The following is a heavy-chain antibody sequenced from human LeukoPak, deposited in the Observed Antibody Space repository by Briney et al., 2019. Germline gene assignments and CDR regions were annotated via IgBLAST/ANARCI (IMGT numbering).Heavy chain of an antibody. J-gene: IGHJ3*01. CDR3: ARDLGGLGKIDY. D-gene: IGHD7-27*01. V-gene: IGHV4-31*03. CDR2: IFYSGTT. Sequence: SETLSLTCTVSGGSFSSGGYYWSWIRQHPGKGLEWIGYIFYSGTTYYNPSLKSRVIISVDASKNQFSLRLSSVTAADTAVYYCARDLGGLGKIDYWGQGTMVTVSS. CDR1: GGSFSSGGYY.